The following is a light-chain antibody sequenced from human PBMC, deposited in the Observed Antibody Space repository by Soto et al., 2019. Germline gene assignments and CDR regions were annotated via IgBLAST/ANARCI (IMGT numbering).Light chain of an antibody. V-gene: IGLV2-8*01. CDR2: EVN. CDR1: SSDVGGYNY. Sequence: SALTQPPSASGSPGQSVAISCTGTSSDVGGYNYVSWYQQHPGKAPKLMIYEVNKRPSGVPDRFSGSKSGNTASLPVTGLQAEDEADYYCSSYAGSSHVFGTGTKVTVL. J-gene: IGLJ1*01. CDR3: SSYAGSSHV.